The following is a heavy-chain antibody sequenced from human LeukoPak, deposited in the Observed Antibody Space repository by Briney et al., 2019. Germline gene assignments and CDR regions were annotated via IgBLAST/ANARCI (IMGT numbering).Heavy chain of an antibody. V-gene: IGHV3-48*03. CDR2: ISSSGDSI. D-gene: IGHD1-26*01. J-gene: IGHJ3*02. CDR3: ARDRRVGATWSVAAFDI. Sequence: GGSLRLSCAASGFSLTTYEMNWVRQAPGKGLEWVSYISSSGDSIYYADSVKGRFTISRDNAKNSLSLQMNSLRAEDTAIYYCARDRRVGATWSVAAFDIWGQKTAVPL. CDR1: GFSLTTYE.